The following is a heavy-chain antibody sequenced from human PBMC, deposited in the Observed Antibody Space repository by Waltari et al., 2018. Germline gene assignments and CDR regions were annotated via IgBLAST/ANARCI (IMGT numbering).Heavy chain of an antibody. V-gene: IGHV3-7*01. CDR1: GLTFSSHW. D-gene: IGHD1-1*01. CDR2: IKVDGSIG. J-gene: IGHJ4*02. CDR3: ATNSDDRFEY. Sequence: EVQLVESGGGLVQPGGSLRLSCAASGLTFSSHWMTWVCQAPGKGLEWVGNIKVDGSIGSYLDSVKGRFTISRDNAQNSLFLQMNSLRVEDTGIYYCATNSDDRFEYWGQGTLVTVSS.